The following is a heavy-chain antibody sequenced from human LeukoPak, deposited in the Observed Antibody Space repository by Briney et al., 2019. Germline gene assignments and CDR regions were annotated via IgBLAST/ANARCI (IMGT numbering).Heavy chain of an antibody. Sequence: GASVKVSCKASGYIFSSHGISWVRQAPGEGLEWMGWITTYKGNMAYAPKFQGRVTMTTDTPTSTAYMELRSLRSDDTAVYYCARDGNESGSGTFYSIGMDVWGHGTTVTVSS. CDR3: ARDGNESGSGTFYSIGMDV. V-gene: IGHV1-18*01. D-gene: IGHD3-10*01. CDR1: GYIFSSHG. CDR2: ITTYKGNM. J-gene: IGHJ6*02.